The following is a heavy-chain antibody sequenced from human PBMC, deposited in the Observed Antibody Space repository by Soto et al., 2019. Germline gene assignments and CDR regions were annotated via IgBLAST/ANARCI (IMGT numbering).Heavy chain of an antibody. CDR2: IYYIGNS. CDR1: GGSISSYY. CDR3: ARLNYGDFQLYYFDY. V-gene: IGHV4-59*08. J-gene: IGHJ4*02. D-gene: IGHD4-17*01. Sequence: SETLSLTCTVSGGSISSYYWSWIRQPPEKGLEWIGNIYYIGNSNYNPSLKSRVTISLDTSKNQFSLKLSSVTAADTAVYYCARLNYGDFQLYYFDYWGQGTLVTVS.